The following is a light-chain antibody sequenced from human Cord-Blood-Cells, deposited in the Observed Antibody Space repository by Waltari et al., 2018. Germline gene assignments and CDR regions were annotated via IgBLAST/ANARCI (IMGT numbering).Light chain of an antibody. J-gene: IGKJ4*01. CDR1: QSISSY. CDR2: AAS. Sequence: DIQMTQSPSSLSASVGDRVTITCRASQSISSYLNWYQQKPGKAPKLLIYAASSLQSRVPSRFSGSGSGSNFTLTIIDLQPVDVATCYCRHSYGTLTFGGGTKVEIK. CDR3: RHSYGTLT. V-gene: IGKV1-39*01.